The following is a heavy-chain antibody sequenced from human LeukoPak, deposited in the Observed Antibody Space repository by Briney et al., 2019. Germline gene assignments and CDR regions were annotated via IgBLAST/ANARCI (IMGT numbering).Heavy chain of an antibody. CDR3: ARVGSSGWYRHTYGY. V-gene: IGHV1-8*01. Sequence: ASVKVSCKASGYTFTSYAINWVRHATGQGLQSMGWMDPKSGNAGYAQKFQGRVTMTRNTSISTAYMELSSLRSEDTAVYYCARVGSSGWYRHTYGYWGQGTLVTVSS. J-gene: IGHJ4*02. CDR1: GYTFTSYA. CDR2: MDPKSGNA. D-gene: IGHD6-19*01.